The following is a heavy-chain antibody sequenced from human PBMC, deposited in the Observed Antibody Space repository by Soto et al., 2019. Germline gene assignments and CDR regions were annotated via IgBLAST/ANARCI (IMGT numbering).Heavy chain of an antibody. CDR1: GGSISSYY. J-gene: IGHJ4*02. Sequence: QVQLQESGPGLVKPSETLSLTCTVSGGSISSYYWSWIRQPPGKGLEWIGYIYYSGSTNYNPSLKSRVTISVDTSKNQFSLQLCSVTAADTAVYYCARDRLSYGDYGGFDYWGQGTLVTVSS. D-gene: IGHD4-17*01. V-gene: IGHV4-59*01. CDR2: IYYSGST. CDR3: ARDRLSYGDYGGFDY.